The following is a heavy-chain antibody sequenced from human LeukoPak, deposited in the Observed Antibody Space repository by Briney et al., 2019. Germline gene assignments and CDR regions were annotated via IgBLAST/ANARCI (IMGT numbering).Heavy chain of an antibody. CDR3: ARAISDYDASDI. Sequence: GGSLRLSCAASGFTFSSHSMNWVRQAPGKGLEWVSSISSSSNFIYYADSVKGRFTISRDNAKNSLYLPMNSLRAEDTAVYYCARAISDYDASDIWGQGTMVTVPS. CDR1: GFTFSSHS. D-gene: IGHD4-17*01. J-gene: IGHJ3*02. CDR2: ISSSSNFI. V-gene: IGHV3-21*01.